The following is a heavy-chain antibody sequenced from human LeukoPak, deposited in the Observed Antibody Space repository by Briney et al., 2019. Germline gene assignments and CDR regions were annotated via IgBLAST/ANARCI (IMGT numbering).Heavy chain of an antibody. Sequence: GGSLRLSCAASGFTFSDYDMHWVRQATGKGLEWVPAIGTAGDTYYTGSVKGRFTISRENAKNSLYLQMNSLRAGDTAVYYCARVAKERVGGVYYFDYWGQGTLVTVSS. V-gene: IGHV3-13*01. CDR3: ARVAKERVGGVYYFDY. CDR2: IGTAGDT. CDR1: GFTFSDYD. D-gene: IGHD1-1*01. J-gene: IGHJ4*02.